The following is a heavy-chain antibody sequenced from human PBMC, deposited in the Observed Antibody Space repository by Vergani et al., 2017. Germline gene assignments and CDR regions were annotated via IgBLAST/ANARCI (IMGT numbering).Heavy chain of an antibody. D-gene: IGHD3-22*01. J-gene: IGHJ3*02. CDR2: ISSSSSTI. V-gene: IGHV3-48*04. CDR3: ARAKYYYDSSGYYYDAFDI. CDR1: GFTFSSYS. Sequence: EVQLVESGGGLVQPGGSLRLSCAASGFTFSSYSMNWVRQAPGKGLEWVSYISSSSSTIYYADSVKGRFTISSDNAKNSLYLQMNSLRAEDTAVYYCARAKYYYDSSGYYYDAFDIWGQGTMVTVSS.